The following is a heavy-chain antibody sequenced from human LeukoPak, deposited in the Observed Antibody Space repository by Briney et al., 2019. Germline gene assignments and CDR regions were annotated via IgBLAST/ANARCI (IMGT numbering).Heavy chain of an antibody. V-gene: IGHV1-2*06. CDR3: ARDSTSLGAFAI. J-gene: IGHJ3*02. CDR2: INPDSGDT. D-gene: IGHD1-1*01. Sequence: ASVKVSCKASGYAFTAYYLHWVRQAPGQGLEWMGRINPDSGDTNYAQKFQGRVTMTRDTSITTAYMDLTRLGSDDTAIYYCARDSTSLGAFAIWGRGTVVTVSS. CDR1: GYAFTAYY.